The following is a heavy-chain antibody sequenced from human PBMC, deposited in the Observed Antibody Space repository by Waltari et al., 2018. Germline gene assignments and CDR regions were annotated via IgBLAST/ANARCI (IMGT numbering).Heavy chain of an antibody. CDR2: INAGNGNT. D-gene: IGHD3-16*01. J-gene: IGHJ4*02. Sequence: QVQLVQSGAEVKKPGASVKVSCKASGYTFTSYAMHWVRQAPGQRLEWMGWINAGNGNTKYSQKFQGRVTITADESTSTAYMELSSLRSEDTAVYYCAREEITSFDYWGQGTLVTVSS. CDR1: GYTFTSYA. V-gene: IGHV1-3*01. CDR3: AREEITSFDY.